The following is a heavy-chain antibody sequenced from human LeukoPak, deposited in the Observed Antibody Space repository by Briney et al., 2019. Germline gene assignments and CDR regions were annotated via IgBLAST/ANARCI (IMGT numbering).Heavy chain of an antibody. Sequence: GGSLRLSCAASGFTFSSYAMSWVRQAPGKGLEWVSAISGSGGSTYYADSVKGRFTISRDNSKNTLYLQMNSLRGEDTAVFYCAKAGCSGGSCYVYFDYWGQGTLVTVSS. CDR1: GFTFSSYA. CDR3: AKAGCSGGSCYVYFDY. J-gene: IGHJ4*02. D-gene: IGHD2-15*01. CDR2: ISGSGGST. V-gene: IGHV3-23*01.